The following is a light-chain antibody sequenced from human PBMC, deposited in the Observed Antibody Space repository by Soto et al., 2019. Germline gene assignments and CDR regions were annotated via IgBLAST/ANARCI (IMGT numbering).Light chain of an antibody. CDR1: QSVSSN. CDR2: GAS. Sequence: EIVMTQSPATLSVSPGERATLSCRASQSVSSNLAWYQQKPGQAPRLLIYGASTRATGIPARFSGSGSGTEFTLTISSLQSEDFEVYYCQQYNNWPHMAFGQGTKVDIK. V-gene: IGKV3-15*01. J-gene: IGKJ1*01. CDR3: QQYNNWPHMA.